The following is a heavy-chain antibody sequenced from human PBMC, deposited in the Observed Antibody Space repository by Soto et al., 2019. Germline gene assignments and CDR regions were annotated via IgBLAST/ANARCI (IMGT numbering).Heavy chain of an antibody. CDR2: IYYSGST. CDR3: ARWGCITPFYYYYYGMDV. V-gene: IGHV4-31*03. Sequence: QVQLQESGPGLVKPSQTLSLTCTVSGGSISSGGYYWSWIRQHPGKGLEWIGYIYYSGSTYYNPSLKSRVTISVDTSKNQFSLKRSSVTAADTARYSCARWGCITPFYYYYYGMDVWGQGTTVTVSS. CDR1: GGSISSGGYY. J-gene: IGHJ6*02. D-gene: IGHD2-8*02.